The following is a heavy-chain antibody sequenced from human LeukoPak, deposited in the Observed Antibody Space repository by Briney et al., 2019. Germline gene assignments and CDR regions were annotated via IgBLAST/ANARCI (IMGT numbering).Heavy chain of an antibody. CDR3: AKTYYSDSFDY. CDR1: GSTFRSYA. V-gene: IGHV3-23*01. Sequence: GGSLRLSCAASGSTFRSYAMNWVRQAPGKGLEWVSVISDTGGSTYYAASVKGRFTISRDNSKNTLYLQMNSLRAEDTAVYYCAKTYYSDSFDYWGQGTLVTVSS. J-gene: IGHJ4*02. D-gene: IGHD3-22*01. CDR2: ISDTGGST.